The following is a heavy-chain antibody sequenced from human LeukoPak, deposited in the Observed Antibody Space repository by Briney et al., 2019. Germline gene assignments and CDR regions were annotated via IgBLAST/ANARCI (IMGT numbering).Heavy chain of an antibody. CDR3: ARGVSRGMDV. D-gene: IGHD2-21*01. CDR1: GGPINSYY. CDR2: IYYSGSS. J-gene: IGHJ6*02. Sequence: PSETLSLTCTVSGGPINSYYWSWIRQPPGKGLEWVGYIYYSGSSNYNPSLKSRVTISVDTTKNQFSLKLSSVTAADTAVYYCARGVSRGMDVWGQGTTVTVSS. V-gene: IGHV4-59*01.